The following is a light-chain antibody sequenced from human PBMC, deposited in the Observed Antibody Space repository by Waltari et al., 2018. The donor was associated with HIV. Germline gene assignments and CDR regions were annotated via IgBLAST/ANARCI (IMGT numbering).Light chain of an antibody. Sequence: DIQMTQSPSTLSASVGDRVTITCRASQSISSWLAWYHQKPGKAPKLLIYKASSLESGVPSRFSGSGSGTEFTLTISSLQPDDFATYYCQQHNSYPWTFGQGTKVEIK. CDR1: QSISSW. J-gene: IGKJ1*01. CDR2: KAS. CDR3: QQHNSYPWT. V-gene: IGKV1-5*03.